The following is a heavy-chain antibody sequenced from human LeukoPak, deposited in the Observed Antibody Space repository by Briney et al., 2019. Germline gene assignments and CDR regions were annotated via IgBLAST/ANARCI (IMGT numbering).Heavy chain of an antibody. CDR2: IYTSGST. Sequence: SETLSLTCTVSGGSISSYYWSWIRQPAGKGLEWIGRIYTSGSTNYNPSLKSRVTMSVDTSKNQFSLKLSSVTAADTAVYYCARVIGSSRGSYYYYMDVWGKGTTVTVSS. D-gene: IGHD6-13*01. CDR1: GGSISSYY. CDR3: ARVIGSSRGSYYYYMDV. J-gene: IGHJ6*03. V-gene: IGHV4-4*07.